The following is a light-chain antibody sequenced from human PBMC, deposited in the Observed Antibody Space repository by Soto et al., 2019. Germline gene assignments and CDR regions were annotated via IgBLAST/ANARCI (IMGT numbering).Light chain of an antibody. V-gene: IGKV1-5*03. CDR2: QAS. J-gene: IGKJ4*01. CDR3: QQYHSYSLP. Sequence: DIQMTQSPSTLSASIGDRVTITCRASQSINKWVAWYQQKPGQAPEPLISQASILQSGVPSRFSGSGSGTEFTLTLRRLQPDDIQTYPCQQYHSYSLPFGGGNKVEIK. CDR1: QSINKW.